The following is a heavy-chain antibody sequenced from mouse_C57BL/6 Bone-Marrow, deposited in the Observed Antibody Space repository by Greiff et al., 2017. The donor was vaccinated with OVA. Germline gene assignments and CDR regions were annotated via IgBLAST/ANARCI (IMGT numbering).Heavy chain of an antibody. CDR1: GFTFSDYG. J-gene: IGHJ2*01. V-gene: IGHV5-17*01. CDR2: ISSGSSTI. Sequence: VQLKESGGGLVKPGGSLKLSCAASGFTFSDYGMHWVRQAPEKGLEWVAYISSGSSTIYYADTVKGRFTISRDNAKNTLFLQMTSLRSEDTAMYYCARLLSNWGQGTTLTVSS. CDR3: ARLLSN.